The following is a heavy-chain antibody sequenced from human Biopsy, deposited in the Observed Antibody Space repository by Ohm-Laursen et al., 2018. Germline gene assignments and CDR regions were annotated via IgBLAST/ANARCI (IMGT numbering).Heavy chain of an antibody. CDR2: IYPNSGDT. D-gene: IGHD3-3*01. CDR3: ARDLLEWSLPS. V-gene: IGHV1-2*02. J-gene: IGHJ4*02. CDR1: GDAFLGYY. Sequence: ASVKVSCKAFGDAFLGYYLRWVRQAPGQGLEWMGSIYPNSGDTDFAQKFQGRVSMTRDTSVSTAYLELSSLRSDDTAIYYFARDLLEWSLPSWGQGTLVTVSS.